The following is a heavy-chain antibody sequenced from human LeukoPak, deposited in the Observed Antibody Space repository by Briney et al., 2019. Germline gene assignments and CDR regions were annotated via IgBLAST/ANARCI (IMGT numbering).Heavy chain of an antibody. Sequence: SGGSLRLSCAAPGFTFSNYAMSWVRQAPGKGLEWVSGISNSGISTYYADSVKGRFTISRDNSKNSSYLQMSSLRVEDTAVYYCAKVYADYGRYDYWGQGTLVTVSS. J-gene: IGHJ4*02. CDR1: GFTFSNYA. D-gene: IGHD4-17*01. CDR2: ISNSGIST. CDR3: AKVYADYGRYDY. V-gene: IGHV3-23*01.